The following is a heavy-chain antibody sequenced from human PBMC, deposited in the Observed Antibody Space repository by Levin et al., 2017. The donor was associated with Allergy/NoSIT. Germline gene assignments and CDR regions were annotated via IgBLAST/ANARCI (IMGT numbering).Heavy chain of an antibody. Sequence: PGESLKISCAASGFTFSNYAMSWVRQAPGKGLEWVSAISGSGGSTYYADSVKGRFTISRDNSKNTLYLQMNSLRAEDTAVYYCPKSGGYYDTSGYPFDYWGQGTLVTVSS. CDR2: ISGSGGST. D-gene: IGHD3-22*01. V-gene: IGHV3-23*01. CDR1: GFTFSNYA. J-gene: IGHJ4*02. CDR3: PKSGGYYDTSGYPFDY.